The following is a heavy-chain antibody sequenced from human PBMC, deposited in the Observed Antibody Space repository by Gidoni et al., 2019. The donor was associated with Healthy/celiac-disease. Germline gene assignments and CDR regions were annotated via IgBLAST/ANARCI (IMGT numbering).Heavy chain of an antibody. J-gene: IGHJ6*02. D-gene: IGHD2-2*01. CDR1: GGSFSGYY. CDR3: ARTSGVPAARRDYGMDV. CDR2: INHSGST. Sequence: QVQLQQWGAGLLKPSETLSLTCAVYGGSFSGYYWSWIRQPQGKGLEWIGEINHSGSTNYNPSLKSRVTISVDTSKNQFSLKLSSVTAADTAVYYCARTSGVPAARRDYGMDVWGQGTTVTVSS. V-gene: IGHV4-34*01.